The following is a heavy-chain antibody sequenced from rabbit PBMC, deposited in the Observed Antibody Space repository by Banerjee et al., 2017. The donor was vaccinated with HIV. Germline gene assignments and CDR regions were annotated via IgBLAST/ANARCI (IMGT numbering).Heavy chain of an antibody. CDR2: IYNGDGST. Sequence: QQQLEESGGGLVKPGGTLTLTCKASGIDFSSYYYMCWVRQAPGKGLELIACIYNGDGSTYYASWVNGRFAISRSTTLNTVDLRMPSLTAADTATYFCARAPYGVNTGIFRLDLWGPGTLVTVS. D-gene: IGHD2-1*01. V-gene: IGHV1S43*01. J-gene: IGHJ3*01. CDR1: GIDFSSYYY. CDR3: ARAPYGVNTGIFRLDL.